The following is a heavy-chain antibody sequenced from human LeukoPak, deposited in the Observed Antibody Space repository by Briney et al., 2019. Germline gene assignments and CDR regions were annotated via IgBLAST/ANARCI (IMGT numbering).Heavy chain of an antibody. CDR2: INPSGGGT. J-gene: IGHJ4*02. CDR3: AILGLYDSSGYYQSFDY. Sequence: ASVKVSCKASGYTFTGYYMHWVRQAPGQGLEWLGLINPSGGGTSYAQKFQGRVTMTRDMSTSTVYMELSSLRSEDTAVYYCAILGLYDSSGYYQSFDYWGQGTLVTVSS. V-gene: IGHV1-46*01. CDR1: GYTFTGYY. D-gene: IGHD3-22*01.